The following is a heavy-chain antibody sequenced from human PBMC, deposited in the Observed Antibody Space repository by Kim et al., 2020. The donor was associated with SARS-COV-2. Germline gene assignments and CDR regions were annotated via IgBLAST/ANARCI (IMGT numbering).Heavy chain of an antibody. J-gene: IGHJ3*02. CDR1: GFTFSSYG. Sequence: GGSLRLSCAASGFTFSSYGMHWVRQAPGKGLEWVAVIWYDGSNKYYADSVKGRFTISRDNSKNTLYLQMNSLRAEDTAVYYCARDPPPGSLDAFDIWGQGTMVTVSS. CDR3: ARDPPPGSLDAFDI. D-gene: IGHD7-27*01. CDR2: IWYDGSNK. V-gene: IGHV3-33*08.